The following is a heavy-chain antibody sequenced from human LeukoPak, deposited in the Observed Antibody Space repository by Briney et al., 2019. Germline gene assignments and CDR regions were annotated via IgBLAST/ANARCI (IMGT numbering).Heavy chain of an antibody. J-gene: IGHJ4*02. CDR1: GGSISSYY. D-gene: IGHD3-22*01. CDR2: IYYSGST. Sequence: ASETLSLTCTVSGGSISSYYWSWIRQPPGKGLEWIGYIYYSGSTNYNPSLKSRVTISVDTSKNQFSLKLSSVTAADTAVYYCARVVGGKNYYDSSGYYPNFDYWGQGTLVTVSS. V-gene: IGHV4-59*01. CDR3: ARVVGGKNYYDSSGYYPNFDY.